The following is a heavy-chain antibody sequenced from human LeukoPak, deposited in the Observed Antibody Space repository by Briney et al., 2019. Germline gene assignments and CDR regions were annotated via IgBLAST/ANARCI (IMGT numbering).Heavy chain of an antibody. J-gene: IGHJ4*02. CDR2: IKPNSGRT. D-gene: IGHD3-9*01. V-gene: IGHV1-2*02. Sequence: ASVKVSCKASGYTFTGHSMYWVRQAPGQGLEWMGWIKPNSGRTNYAQKFQGRVTMTRDTSISTAYMELSRLRSDDTAVYYCARGPHGRIYDILTGFDYWGQGTLVTVSS. CDR1: GYTFTGHS. CDR3: ARGPHGRIYDILTGFDY.